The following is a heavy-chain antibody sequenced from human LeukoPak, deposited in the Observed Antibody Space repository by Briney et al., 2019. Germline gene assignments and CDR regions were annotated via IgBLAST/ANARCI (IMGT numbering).Heavy chain of an antibody. CDR3: ARDRAGEQWLSNFDY. Sequence: SQTLSLTCAISGDRVSCDSAAWNWIRQSPSRGLEWLARTYFRSKWYYDYALAVKGRITINPDTSKNQFSLQLNSVTPEDTAVYYCARDRAGEQWLSNFDYWGQGTLVTVSS. V-gene: IGHV6-1*01. CDR1: GDRVSCDSAA. J-gene: IGHJ4*02. D-gene: IGHD6-19*01. CDR2: TYFRSKWYY.